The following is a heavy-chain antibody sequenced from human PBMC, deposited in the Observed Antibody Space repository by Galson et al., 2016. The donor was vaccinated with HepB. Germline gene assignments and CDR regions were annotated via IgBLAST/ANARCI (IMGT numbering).Heavy chain of an antibody. V-gene: IGHV1-2*04. Sequence: SVKVSCKASGYTFTGYYIHWVRQTPGQGLEWMGWINPNSGGTKYAQKFQGWVTMTRDTSISTAYMELSRLRSDDTAVYYCARDYYFGMDFWGQGTTVTVSS. CDR2: INPNSGGT. CDR3: ARDYYFGMDF. CDR1: GYTFTGYY. J-gene: IGHJ6*02.